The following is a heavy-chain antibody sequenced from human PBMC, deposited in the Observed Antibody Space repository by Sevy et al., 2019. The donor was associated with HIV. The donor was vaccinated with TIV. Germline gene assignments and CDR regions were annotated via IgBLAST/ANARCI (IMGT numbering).Heavy chain of an antibody. CDR3: TRGGWFPNKFHP. V-gene: IGHV3-49*04. CDR1: GFTFGDYA. CDR2: IRSKASGGTT. D-gene: IGHD6-19*01. J-gene: IGHJ5*02. Sequence: GGSLRLSCTASGFTFGDYAMSWVRQAPGKGLEWVGFIRSKASGGTTEYAASVKGRFTISRDDSKSIAYLQMNSLKTEDTAVYYCTRGGWFPNKFHPWGQGTLVTVSS.